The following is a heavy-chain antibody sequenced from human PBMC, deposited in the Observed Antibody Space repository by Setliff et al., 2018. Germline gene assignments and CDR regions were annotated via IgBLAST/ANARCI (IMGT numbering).Heavy chain of an antibody. CDR3: ARRYNFWSGYFDY. J-gene: IGHJ4*02. CDR1: GGSISPYY. D-gene: IGHD3-3*01. V-gene: IGHV4-59*01. Sequence: PSETLSLTCTVSGGSISPYYWSWIRQPPGKGLEWIGYIYHSGYTSYNPSLKSRVTLSVDTSKNKLSLRLTSVTAADTAVYYCARRYNFWSGYFDYWGQGTLVTVSS. CDR2: IYHSGYT.